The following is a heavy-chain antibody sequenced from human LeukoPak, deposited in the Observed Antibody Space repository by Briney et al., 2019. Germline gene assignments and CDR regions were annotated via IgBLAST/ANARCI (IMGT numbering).Heavy chain of an antibody. CDR3: ARGSTMVRGVIERPLFDP. V-gene: IGHV1-69*04. CDR1: GGTFSSYA. J-gene: IGHJ5*02. CDR2: IIPILGIA. Sequence: GASVKVSCKASGGTFSSYAISWVRQAPGQGLEWMGRIIPILGIANYAQKFQGRVTITADKSTSTAYMELSSLRSEDTAVYYCARGSTMVRGVIERPLFDPWGQGTLVTVSS. D-gene: IGHD3-10*01.